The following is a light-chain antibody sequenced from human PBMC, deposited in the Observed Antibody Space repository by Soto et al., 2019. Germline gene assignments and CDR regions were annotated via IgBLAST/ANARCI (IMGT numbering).Light chain of an antibody. CDR1: SSDVGGYNF. CDR3: SAYAGSSNGV. J-gene: IGLJ1*01. Sequence: QSVLTQPPSASGSPGQSVTISCTGTSSDVGGYNFVSWYQQHPGKALKLIISEVSKRPSGVPDRFSGSKSGNTASLTVSGLQAEDEADYYCSAYAGSSNGVFGTGTKLTVL. CDR2: EVS. V-gene: IGLV2-8*01.